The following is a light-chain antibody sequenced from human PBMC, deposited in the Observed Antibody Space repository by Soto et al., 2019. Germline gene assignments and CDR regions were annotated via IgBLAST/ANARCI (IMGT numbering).Light chain of an antibody. CDR1: QGISTY. Sequence: DIQLTQSPSFLSASVGDRVTIACRASQGISTYLAWYQQKPGNAPKLLIYGASTLQSGFPSRFSGGGSGTAFTLTISSLQTEDFATYHCQQLNTYPFTFGPGTKVYIK. J-gene: IGKJ3*01. CDR2: GAS. V-gene: IGKV1-9*01. CDR3: QQLNTYPFT.